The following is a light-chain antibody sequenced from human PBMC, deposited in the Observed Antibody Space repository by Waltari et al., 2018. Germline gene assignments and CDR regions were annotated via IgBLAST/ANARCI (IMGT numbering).Light chain of an antibody. V-gene: IGLV3-1*01. Sequence: SYDLTQPTSVSVSPGQTASIPCSGEEFGEQYVSWFQQKPGQSPFLVSYEANKRPSGIPERISGSNSGNTATLTISGTQAMDEADYYCQAWDSSSHVTFGGGSKLTVL. J-gene: IGLJ2*01. CDR1: EFGEQY. CDR2: EAN. CDR3: QAWDSSSHVT.